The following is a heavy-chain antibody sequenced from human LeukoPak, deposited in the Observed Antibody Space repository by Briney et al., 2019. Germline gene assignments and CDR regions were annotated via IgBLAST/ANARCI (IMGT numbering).Heavy chain of an antibody. V-gene: IGHV3-23*01. CDR2: ISGSGGST. Sequence: GGSLRLSCAASGVTFSSYAMSWVRPAPGKGLEWVSAISGSGGSTYYADSVKGRFTISRDNSKNTLYLQMNSLRAEDTAVYYCAKQGVIYSITLGDYWGQGTLVTVSS. CDR1: GVTFSSYA. D-gene: IGHD1-26*01. CDR3: AKQGVIYSITLGDY. J-gene: IGHJ4*02.